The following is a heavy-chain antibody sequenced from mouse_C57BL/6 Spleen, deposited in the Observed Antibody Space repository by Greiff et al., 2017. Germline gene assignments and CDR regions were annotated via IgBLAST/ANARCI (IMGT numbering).Heavy chain of an antibody. CDR1: GYTFTSYW. J-gene: IGHJ4*01. Sequence: QVQLQQPGAELVMPGASVKLSCKASGYTFTSYWMHWVKQRPGQGLEWIGEIDPSDSYTNYNQKFKGKSTLTVDTSSSTAYMQLSSLTSEDSAVYYCARQGRGYDGYYVDYYAMDYWGQGTSVTVSS. CDR2: IDPSDSYT. D-gene: IGHD2-3*01. V-gene: IGHV1-69*01. CDR3: ARQGRGYDGYYVDYYAMDY.